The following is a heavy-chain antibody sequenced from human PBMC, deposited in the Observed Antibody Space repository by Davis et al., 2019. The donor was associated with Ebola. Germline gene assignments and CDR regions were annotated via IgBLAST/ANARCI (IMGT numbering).Heavy chain of an antibody. J-gene: IGHJ6*02. D-gene: IGHD5-18*01. Sequence: SETLSLTCTVSGGSISSYYWSWIRQPPGKGLEWIGYIYYSGSTNYNPSLKSRVTISVDTSENQFSLKLSSVTAADTAVYYCARSVHGYSYGTYYYYGMDVWGQGTTVTVSS. V-gene: IGHV4-59*01. CDR1: GGSISSYY. CDR2: IYYSGST. CDR3: ARSVHGYSYGTYYYYGMDV.